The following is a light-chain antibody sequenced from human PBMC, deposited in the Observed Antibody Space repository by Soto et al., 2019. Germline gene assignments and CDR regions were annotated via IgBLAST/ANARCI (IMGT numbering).Light chain of an antibody. V-gene: IGKV1-27*01. CDR1: QGISNY. J-gene: IGKJ3*01. Sequence: DIQMTQSPSSLSASVGDRVTITCRASQGISNYLAWYQQKPGKVPKLLIYAASTLPSGVPSRFSGSGSGTGFTLTISSLQPEDVATYYCQKYNSAPQITFGPGTKVDIK. CDR2: AAS. CDR3: QKYNSAPQIT.